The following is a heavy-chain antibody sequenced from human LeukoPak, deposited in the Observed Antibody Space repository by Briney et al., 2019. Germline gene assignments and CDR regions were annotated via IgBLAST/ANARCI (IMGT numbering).Heavy chain of an antibody. J-gene: IGHJ5*01. CDR1: GGSISSSSSY. D-gene: IGHD3-10*01. CDR3: AKGRAQWFGELLSGSRNGFDS. Sequence: PSETRSLTCTVSGGSISSSSSYWGWIRQPPGKGLEWIGSIYYSGSTYYNPSLKSRVTISVDTSKNQFSLKLSSVAAADTAVYYCAKGRAQWFGELLSGSRNGFDSWGQGTLVTVSS. CDR2: IYYSGST. V-gene: IGHV4-39*07.